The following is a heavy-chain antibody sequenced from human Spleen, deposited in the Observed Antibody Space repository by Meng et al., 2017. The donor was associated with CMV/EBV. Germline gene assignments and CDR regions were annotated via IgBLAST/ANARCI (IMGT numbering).Heavy chain of an antibody. CDR3: ARVKRYCTGGTCSSTGYYGMDV. Sequence: ASVKVSCKASGYTFTGYYIHWVRQAPGQGLEWMGWINPNSGGTNYAQKFQGRVTMTRDTSISTAYMELSRLRSDDMAVYHCARVKRYCTGGTCSSTGYYGMDVWGQGTTVTVSS. D-gene: IGHD2-15*01. CDR1: GYTFTGYY. CDR2: INPNSGGT. J-gene: IGHJ6*02. V-gene: IGHV1-2*02.